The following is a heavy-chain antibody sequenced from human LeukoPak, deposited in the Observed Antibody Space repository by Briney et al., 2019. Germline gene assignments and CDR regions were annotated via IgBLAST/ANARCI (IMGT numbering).Heavy chain of an antibody. CDR3: ARQGSGYGYYYYYYGMDV. V-gene: IGHV5-51*01. D-gene: IGHD5-18*01. J-gene: IGHJ6*02. Sequence: GESLKISCKGSGYSFTSYWIGWVRQMPGKGLEWMGIIYPGDSDTRYSPSFQGQVTISADKSISTAYLQWSSLKASDTAMYYCARQGSGYGYYYYYYGMDVWGQGTTVTVSS. CDR2: IYPGDSDT. CDR1: GYSFTSYW.